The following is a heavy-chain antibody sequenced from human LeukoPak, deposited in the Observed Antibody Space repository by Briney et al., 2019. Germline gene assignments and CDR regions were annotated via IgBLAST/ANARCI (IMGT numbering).Heavy chain of an antibody. J-gene: IGHJ4*02. V-gene: IGHV3-30*03. CDR2: ISFDGNSK. D-gene: IGHD1-26*01. Sequence: PGGSLRLSCTLSELTFSGSGMHWVRRAPCKGPEWVALISFDGNSKFYADSVKGRFTISKDNSKNTVYLQMNNLRSEDTAIYYCAREFHSGKYWGVDYWGQGTLVTVSS. CDR3: AREFHSGKYWGVDY. CDR1: ELTFSGSG.